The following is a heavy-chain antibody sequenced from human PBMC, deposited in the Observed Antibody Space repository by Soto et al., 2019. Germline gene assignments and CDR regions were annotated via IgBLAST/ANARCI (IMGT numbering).Heavy chain of an antibody. CDR1: GYTLTRFY. V-gene: IGHV1-46*01. J-gene: IGHJ4*02. CDR2: INTRGGTT. D-gene: IGHD4-17*01. CDR3: ARGPDDSDVPRWDY. Sequence: QVQLVQSGAEVRKPGASVRLSCKASGYTLTRFYLHWVRQAPGQGLEWMGIINTRGGTTAYAQKCRSRLTVTSDTSTSTVYMELSNLRSEDTAIYYCARGPDDSDVPRWDYWVQGTRVTVSS.